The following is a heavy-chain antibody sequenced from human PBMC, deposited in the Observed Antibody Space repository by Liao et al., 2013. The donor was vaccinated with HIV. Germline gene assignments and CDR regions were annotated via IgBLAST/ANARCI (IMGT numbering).Heavy chain of an antibody. J-gene: IGHJ4*02. CDR3: ARTYLRGVLGL. V-gene: IGHV4-4*07. CDR2: MYSSGDS. CDR1: GGSLSGFF. Sequence: QVQLRESGPGLVKPSDTLSLTCSVSGGSLSGFFWSWVRQPAGEGLQWIGRMYSSGDSYYNTSLKGRVTMSIDTSNNQISLTLNSVTAADTAVYFCARTYLRGVLGLWVRGT. D-gene: IGHD3-10*01.